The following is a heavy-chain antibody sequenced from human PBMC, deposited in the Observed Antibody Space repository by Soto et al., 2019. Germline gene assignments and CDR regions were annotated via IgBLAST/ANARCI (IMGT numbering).Heavy chain of an antibody. CDR3: ARGLELTLDY. V-gene: IGHV4-34*01. J-gene: IGHJ4*02. Sequence: QVQLQQWGAGLLKSSETLSLTCAVYGGSFSGYYWSWIRQPPGKGLEWIGEINHSGSTNYNPSLKSRVTISVDTSKNQFSLKLSSVTAADTAVYYCARGLELTLDYWGQGTLVTVSS. CDR1: GGSFSGYY. D-gene: IGHD1-7*01. CDR2: INHSGST.